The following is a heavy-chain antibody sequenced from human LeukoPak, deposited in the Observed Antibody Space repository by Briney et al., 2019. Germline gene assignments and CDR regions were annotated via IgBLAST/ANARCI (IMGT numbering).Heavy chain of an antibody. D-gene: IGHD1-26*01. CDR2: IYTSGST. Sequence: SETLSLTXAVYGGSFSGYYWSWIRQPAGKGLEWIGRIYTSGSTNYNPSLKSRVTISVDTSKNQFSLKLSSVTAADTAVYYCARGLSGSYYVGAFDIWGQGTMVTVSS. J-gene: IGHJ3*02. CDR1: GGSFSGYY. V-gene: IGHV4-59*10. CDR3: ARGLSGSYYVGAFDI.